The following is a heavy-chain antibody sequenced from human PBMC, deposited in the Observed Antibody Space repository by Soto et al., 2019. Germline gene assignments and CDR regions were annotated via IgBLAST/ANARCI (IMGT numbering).Heavy chain of an antibody. CDR1: GYTFSNFG. J-gene: IGHJ4*02. CDR3: ARVIMIFGVANLGSYFDY. D-gene: IGHD3-3*01. V-gene: IGHV1-18*01. CDR2: ISPSNGQT. Sequence: QVQLVQSGTVVKKPGASVKVSCKASGYTFSNFGLSWVRQAPGQGLEWMGWISPSNGQTIYAQNFHGRVTMTTDTSTATAHMELRSLISDDTAVYYCARVIMIFGVANLGSYFDYWGQGTRVTVSA.